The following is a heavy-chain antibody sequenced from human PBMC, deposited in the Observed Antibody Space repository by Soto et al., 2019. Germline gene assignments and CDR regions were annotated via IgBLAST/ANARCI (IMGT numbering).Heavy chain of an antibody. J-gene: IGHJ6*02. CDR3: ARDRGCSGGSCYFNYYYYGMDV. Sequence: PGGSLRLSCXASGFTFSSYAMHWVRQAPGKGLEWVAVISYDGSNKYYADSVKGRFTISRDNSKNTLYLQMNSLRAEDTAVYYCARDRGCSGGSCYFNYYYYGMDVWGQGTTVTVSS. CDR2: ISYDGSNK. D-gene: IGHD2-15*01. CDR1: GFTFSSYA. V-gene: IGHV3-30-3*01.